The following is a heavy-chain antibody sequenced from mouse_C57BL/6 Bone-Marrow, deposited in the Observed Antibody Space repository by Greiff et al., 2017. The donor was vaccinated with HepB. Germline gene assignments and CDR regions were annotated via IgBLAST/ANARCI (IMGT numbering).Heavy chain of an antibody. CDR3: ARLGLRPNAMDY. D-gene: IGHD1-2*01. J-gene: IGHJ4*01. V-gene: IGHV1-50*01. CDR2: IDPSDSYT. Sequence: VQLQQPGAELVKPGASVKLSCKASGYTFTSYWMQWVNQRPGQGLEWIGEIDPSDSYTNYNQKFKGKATLTVDTSSSTAYMQLSSLTSEDSAVYYCARLGLRPNAMDYWGQGTSVTVSS. CDR1: GYTFTSYW.